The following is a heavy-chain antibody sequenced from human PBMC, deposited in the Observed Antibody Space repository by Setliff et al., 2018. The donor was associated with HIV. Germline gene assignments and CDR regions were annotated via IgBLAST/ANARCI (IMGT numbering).Heavy chain of an antibody. Sequence: GESLTISCKTSGYSFTTYWISWVRQMPGKGLEWMAILYPGDSDTRYSPSFQSQVTVSADKSIGTAYLQWNSLKASDTALYFCARAPNSPYYSNVWYADYWGQGTLVTVSS. V-gene: IGHV5-51*01. CDR3: ARAPNSPYYSNVWYADY. CDR1: GYSFTTYW. D-gene: IGHD3-22*01. J-gene: IGHJ4*02. CDR2: LYPGDSDT.